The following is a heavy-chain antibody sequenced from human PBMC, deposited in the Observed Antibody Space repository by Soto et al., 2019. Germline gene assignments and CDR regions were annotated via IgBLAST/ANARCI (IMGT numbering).Heavy chain of an antibody. CDR1: GASINGGGYC. J-gene: IGHJ4*02. D-gene: IGHD5-18*01. CDR3: ARGFVETAMAFDY. CDR2: IHYRVST. V-gene: IGHV4-31*03. Sequence: QVQLQESGPGLVKPSQTLSLACSVSGASINGGGYCCSWFRQLPGQGLVWICYIHYRVSTYYNPSLESRVVMSMDTSKNDFSLKLSSVTAADTAVCYCARGFVETAMAFDYWGKGALGAVSA.